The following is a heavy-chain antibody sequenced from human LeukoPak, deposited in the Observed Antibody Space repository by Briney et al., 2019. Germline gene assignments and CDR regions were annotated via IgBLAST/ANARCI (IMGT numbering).Heavy chain of an antibody. J-gene: IGHJ4*02. D-gene: IGHD2-2*03. CDR1: GYSLSDYH. CDR2: TNPGNGAT. CDR3: ARDPQYTFGYPTYDC. Sequence: ASVKVSCKASGYSLSDYHLHWVRQAPGQGLEWMGDTNPGNGATKYAQKFQGRVTMTRDTSISTVYMDLSGLTPDDTAVYYCARDPQYTFGYPTYDCWGQGTLVTVSS. V-gene: IGHV1-2*02.